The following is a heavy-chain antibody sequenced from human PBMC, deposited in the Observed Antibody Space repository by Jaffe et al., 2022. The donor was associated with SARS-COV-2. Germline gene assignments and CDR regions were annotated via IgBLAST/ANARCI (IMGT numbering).Heavy chain of an antibody. CDR3: AKAVYAAVSHQDPYYYYYGMDF. J-gene: IGHJ6*02. CDR2: ISGSGVST. CDR1: RFTFSSYA. Sequence: IQLLESGGGLVQPGGSLRLSCAASRFTFSSYAMSWVRQAPGKGLEWVSTISGSGVSTYHADSVKGRFTISRDNSKNTLHLQMNSLRPEDTAVYFCAKAVYAAVSHQDPYYYYYGMDFWGRGTTVTVSS. D-gene: IGHD3-10*01. V-gene: IGHV3-23*01.